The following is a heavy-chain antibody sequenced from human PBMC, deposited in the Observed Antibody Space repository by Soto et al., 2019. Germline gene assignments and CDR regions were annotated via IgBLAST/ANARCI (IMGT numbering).Heavy chain of an antibody. CDR3: ARVRGRLLRFDP. J-gene: IGHJ5*02. Sequence: SETLSLTCTVSGGSISSGDYCWSWIRQPPGKGLEWIGYIYYSGSTYYNPSLKSRVTISVDTSKNQFSLKLSSVTAADTAVYYCARVRGRLLRFDPWGQGTLVTVSS. D-gene: IGHD2-15*01. CDR2: IYYSGST. CDR1: GGSISSGDYC. V-gene: IGHV4-30-4*01.